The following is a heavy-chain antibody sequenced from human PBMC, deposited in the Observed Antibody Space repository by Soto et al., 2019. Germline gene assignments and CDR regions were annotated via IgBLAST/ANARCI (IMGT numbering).Heavy chain of an antibody. CDR1: GCTVINSC. V-gene: IGHV3-66*01. CDR2: IYGGGGT. D-gene: IGHD3-16*01. CDR3: AGDLINKAFDI. Sequence: GGSLRLSCAAAGCTVINSCLIWLRQVPGRGLEFVSVIYGGGGTAYAESVQGRFTISRDNYKNTLFLQMNSLRVEDMAVYYCAGDLINKAFDIWGHGTMVTVSS. J-gene: IGHJ3*02.